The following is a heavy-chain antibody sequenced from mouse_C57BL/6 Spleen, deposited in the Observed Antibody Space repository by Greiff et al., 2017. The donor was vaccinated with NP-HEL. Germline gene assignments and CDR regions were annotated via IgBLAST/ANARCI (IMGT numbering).Heavy chain of an antibody. CDR3: AREGSYYGSSLYAMDY. D-gene: IGHD1-1*01. V-gene: IGHV1-53*01. CDR2: INPSNGGT. CDR1: GYTFTSYW. J-gene: IGHJ4*01. Sequence: QVQLQQPGTELVKPGASVKLSCKASGYTFTSYWMHWVKQRPGQGLEWIGNINPSNGGTNYPPTLWSKATLTVDKSSSTAYMQLSSLTSEDSAVYYCAREGSYYGSSLYAMDYWGQGTSVTVSS.